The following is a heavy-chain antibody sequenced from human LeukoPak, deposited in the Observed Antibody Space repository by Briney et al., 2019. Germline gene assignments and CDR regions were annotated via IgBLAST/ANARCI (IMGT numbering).Heavy chain of an antibody. D-gene: IGHD4-23*01. CDR1: GFTFSSAW. CDR3: ANIFGGNSHRSDY. V-gene: IGHV3-15*01. Sequence: GGSLRLSCAASGFTFSSAWMSWVRQALGQGLEWLGRIKTKTDGGTTDYAAPVKGRFTISRDDSKDTLYLQMNSLKSDDTAVYYCANIFGGNSHRSDYWGQGTLVTVSS. CDR2: IKTKTDGGTT. J-gene: IGHJ4*02.